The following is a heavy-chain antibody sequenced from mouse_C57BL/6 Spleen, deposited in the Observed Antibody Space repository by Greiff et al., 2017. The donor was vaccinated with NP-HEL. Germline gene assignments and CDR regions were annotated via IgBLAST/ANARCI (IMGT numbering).Heavy chain of an antibody. D-gene: IGHD1-1*01. CDR2: INPNNGGT. Sequence: VQLQQSGPELVKPGASVKMSCKASGYTFTDYNMHWVKQSHGKSLEWIGYINPNNGGTSYNQKFKGQATLTVNKSSSTAYMELRSLTSEDSAVDYCARGGGSSYYAMDYWGQGTSVTVSS. J-gene: IGHJ4*01. CDR3: ARGGGSSYYAMDY. CDR1: GYTFTDYN. V-gene: IGHV1-22*01.